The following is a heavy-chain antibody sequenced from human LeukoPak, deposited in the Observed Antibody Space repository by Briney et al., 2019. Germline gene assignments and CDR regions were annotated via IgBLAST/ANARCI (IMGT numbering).Heavy chain of an antibody. Sequence: PSETLSLTCTVSSGSTSSYYWSWIRQPPGKGLEWIGYINYSGSTYNPSLKSRVTMSVDTSKNQFSLKLSSVTAADTAVYYCARERSYDYGSNWFDPWGQGTLVTVSS. CDR2: INYSGST. CDR3: ARERSYDYGSNWFDP. V-gene: IGHV4-59*01. D-gene: IGHD4-17*01. J-gene: IGHJ5*02. CDR1: SGSTSSYY.